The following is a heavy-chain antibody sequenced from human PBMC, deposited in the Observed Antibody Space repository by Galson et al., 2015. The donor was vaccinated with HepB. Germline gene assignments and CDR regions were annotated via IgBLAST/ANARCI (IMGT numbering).Heavy chain of an antibody. J-gene: IGHJ5*02. Sequence: SVKVSCKASGYTFTSYGISWVRQAPGQGLEWMGWISAYNGNTNYAQKLQGRVTMTTDTSTSTAYMELRSLRSDDTAVYYCARDSTWGGSGSYSYNWFDPWGQGTLVTVSS. D-gene: IGHD3-10*01. CDR2: ISAYNGNT. V-gene: IGHV1-18*01. CDR1: GYTFTSYG. CDR3: ARDSTWGGSGSYSYNWFDP.